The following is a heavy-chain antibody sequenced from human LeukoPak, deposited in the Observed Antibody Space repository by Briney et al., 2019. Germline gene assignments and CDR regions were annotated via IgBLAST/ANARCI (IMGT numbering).Heavy chain of an antibody. D-gene: IGHD1-1*01. CDR2: IRYDGSNK. CDR1: GFTFSSYG. J-gene: IGHJ6*03. V-gene: IGHV3-30*02. Sequence: GGSLRLSCAASGFTFSSYGMHWVRQAPGKGLEWVAFIRYDGSNKYYAGSVKGRFTISRDNSKNTLYLQMNSLRAEDTAVYYCAKMPTGTTKRGYYYYYMDVWGKGTTVTVSS. CDR3: AKMPTGTTKRGYYYYYMDV.